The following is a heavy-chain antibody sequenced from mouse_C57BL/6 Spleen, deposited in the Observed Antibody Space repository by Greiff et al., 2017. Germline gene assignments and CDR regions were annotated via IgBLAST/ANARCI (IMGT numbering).Heavy chain of an antibody. V-gene: IGHV14-1*01. CDR2: IDPEDGDT. CDR3: TSLNWAFDY. CDR1: GFNIKDYY. J-gene: IGHJ2*01. D-gene: IGHD4-1*01. Sequence: VQLQQSGAELVRPGASVKLSCTASGFNIKDYYLHWVKQRPEQGLEWIGRIDPEDGDTEYAPKFQGKATMTADPSSNTADLQISSLTSEDTAVYYCTSLNWAFDYWGKGTTLTVSS.